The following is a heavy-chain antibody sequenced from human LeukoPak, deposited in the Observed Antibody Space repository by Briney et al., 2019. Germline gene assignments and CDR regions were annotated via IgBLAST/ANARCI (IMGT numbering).Heavy chain of an antibody. CDR3: ARLSGDYLSVLPDY. V-gene: IGHV4-61*01. J-gene: IGHJ4*02. CDR2: IYYSGST. Sequence: SETLSLTCTVSGGSVSSGSYYWSWIRQPPGKGLEWIGYIYYSGSTNYNPSLKSRVTISVDTSKNQFSLKLSSVTAADTAVYYCARLSGDYLSVLPDYWGQGTLVTVSS. D-gene: IGHD4-17*01. CDR1: GGSVSSGSYY.